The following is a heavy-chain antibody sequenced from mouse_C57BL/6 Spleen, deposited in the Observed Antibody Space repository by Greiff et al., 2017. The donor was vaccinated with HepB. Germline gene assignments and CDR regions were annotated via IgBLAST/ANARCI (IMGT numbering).Heavy chain of an antibody. D-gene: IGHD1-1*01. V-gene: IGHV1-59*01. CDR3: ARSDYYGSFDY. Sequence: QVQLQQPGAELVRPGTSVKLSCKASGYTFTSYWMHWVKQRPGQGLEWIGVIDPSDSYTNYNQKFKGKATLTVDTSSSTAYMQLSSLTSEDSAVYYCARSDYYGSFDYWGQGTTLTVSS. CDR2: IDPSDSYT. CDR1: GYTFTSYW. J-gene: IGHJ2*01.